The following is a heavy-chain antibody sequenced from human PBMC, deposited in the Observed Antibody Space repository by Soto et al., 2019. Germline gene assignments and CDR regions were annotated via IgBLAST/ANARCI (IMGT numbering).Heavy chain of an antibody. CDR2: IYPGDSYT. CDR3: ARHVVGARGWVEEPL. D-gene: IGHD1-1*01. V-gene: IGHV5-51*01. J-gene: IGHJ4*02. CDR1: GYSFTSYW. Sequence: PGESLKISCKGSGYSFTSYWIGWVRQMPGKGLEWMGMIYPGDSYTRYSPSFQGHVTISADKSISTAYLQWSSLKASDTTMYYCARHVVGARGWVEEPLWGQGTLVTVSS.